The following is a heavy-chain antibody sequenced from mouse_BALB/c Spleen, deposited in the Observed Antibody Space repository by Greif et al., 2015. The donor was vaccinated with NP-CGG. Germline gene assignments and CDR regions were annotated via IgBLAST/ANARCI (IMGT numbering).Heavy chain of an antibody. CDR3: ARQDSSGYLFAY. J-gene: IGHJ3*01. CDR1: GFTFSSYG. V-gene: IGHV5-6*01. Sequence: EVNVVESGGDLVKPGGSLKLSCAASGFTFSSYGMSWVRQTPDKRLEWVATISSGGSYTYYPDSVKGRFTISRDNAKNTLYLQMSSLKPEDTAMYYCARQDSSGYLFAYWGQGTLVTVSA. D-gene: IGHD3-2*01. CDR2: ISSGGSYT.